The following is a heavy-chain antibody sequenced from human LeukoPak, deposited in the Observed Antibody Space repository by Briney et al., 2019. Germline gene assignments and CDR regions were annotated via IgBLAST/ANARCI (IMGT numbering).Heavy chain of an antibody. CDR1: GFTFSTYA. CDR3: ARDRSYAIYYYYYYMDV. CDR2: ISSSSSYI. Sequence: PGGSLRLSCAASGFTFSTYAMSWVRQAPGKGLEWVSSISSSSSYIYYADSVKGRFTISRDNARNSLYLQMNSLRAEDTAVYYCARDRSYAIYYYYYYMDVWGKGTTVTVSS. J-gene: IGHJ6*03. D-gene: IGHD2-2*01. V-gene: IGHV3-21*01.